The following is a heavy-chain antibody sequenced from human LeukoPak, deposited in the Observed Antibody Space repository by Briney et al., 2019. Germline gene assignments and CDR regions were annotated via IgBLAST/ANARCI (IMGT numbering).Heavy chain of an antibody. CDR1: GYSISSGYY. V-gene: IGHV4-38-2*02. CDR3: ARVRYQLLYSTNWFDP. J-gene: IGHJ5*02. CDR2: IYHSGST. D-gene: IGHD2-2*02. Sequence: SETLSLTCTVSGYSISSGYYWGWIRQPPGKGLEWIGSIYHSGSTYYNPSLKSRVTISIDTSKSQFSLKLSSVTAADTAVFYCARVRYQLLYSTNWFDPWGQGTLVTVSS.